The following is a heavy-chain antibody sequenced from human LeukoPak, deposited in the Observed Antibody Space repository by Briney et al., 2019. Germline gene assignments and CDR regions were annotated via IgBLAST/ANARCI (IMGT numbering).Heavy chain of an antibody. J-gene: IGHJ1*01. V-gene: IGHV3-23*01. CDR2: ISGSGGGT. CDR1: GFTCSTYA. D-gene: IGHD6-19*01. CDR3: AKGEQWLVLYFQH. Sequence: GGSLRLSCAASGFTCSTYAMGWVRQAAGKGLEWVAAISGSGGGTDYADSVKGRFTISRDNSKNTLYLQMNSLRAEDTAVYYCAKGEQWLVLYFQHWGQGTLVTVSS.